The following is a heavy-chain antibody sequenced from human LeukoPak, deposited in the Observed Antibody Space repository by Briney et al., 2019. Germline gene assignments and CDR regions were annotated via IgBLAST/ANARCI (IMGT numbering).Heavy chain of an antibody. D-gene: IGHD1-26*01. J-gene: IGHJ3*01. Sequence: GGSLRLSCAASGFTFSSYSMNWVRQAPGKGLEWVSSISSSSSYIYYADSVKGRFAISRDNSKNMLFLEMNSLRTEDTAVYYCAKDWRWENNIMAFNVWGQGTVVTVSS. CDR1: GFTFSSYS. CDR2: ISSSSSYI. V-gene: IGHV3-21*01. CDR3: AKDWRWENNIMAFNV.